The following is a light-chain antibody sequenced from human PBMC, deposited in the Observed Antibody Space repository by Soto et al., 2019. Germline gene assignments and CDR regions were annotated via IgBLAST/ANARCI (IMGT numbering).Light chain of an antibody. CDR2: GAS. CDR3: QQYGSSPPWT. J-gene: IGKJ1*01. V-gene: IGKV3-20*01. CDR1: QSVSSSS. Sequence: ELVRTQSPATLSVSPGARATLSCRARQSVSSSSLAWYQQKPGQAPRLLIYGASRRATGIPDRFSGSGSGTDFTLPIRRLEPEDFAAYYCQQYGSSPPWTFGQGTKVDIK.